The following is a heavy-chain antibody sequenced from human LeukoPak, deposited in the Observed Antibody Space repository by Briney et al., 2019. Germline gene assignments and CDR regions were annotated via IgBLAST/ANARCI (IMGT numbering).Heavy chain of an antibody. D-gene: IGHD5-18*01. CDR3: AKAMAERAYSYADPLAY. CDR1: EFTFSRYA. CDR2: MSGSGGST. V-gene: IGHV3-23*01. J-gene: IGHJ4*02. Sequence: GGSLRLSCGASEFTFSRYAMSWVRQAPGKGLEWVSGMSGSGGSTYYADSVKGRFTISRDNSRNTLYLQMNSLRAEDTAVYYCAKAMAERAYSYADPLAYWGQGTLVTVSS.